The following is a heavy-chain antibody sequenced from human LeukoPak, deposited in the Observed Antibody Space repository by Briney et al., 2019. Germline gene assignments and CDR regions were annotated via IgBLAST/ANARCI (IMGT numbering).Heavy chain of an antibody. J-gene: IGHJ4*02. CDR2: IIPILGIA. Sequence: SVKVSCKASGGTFNNYAFSWVRQAPGQGLEWMGRIIPILGIANYAQKFQGRVTITADKSTSTAYMELSSLGSEDTAVYYCARDSVLGCGGDCYTHFDHWGQGTLVTVSS. CDR1: GGTFNNYA. V-gene: IGHV1-69*04. D-gene: IGHD2-21*02. CDR3: ARDSVLGCGGDCYTHFDH.